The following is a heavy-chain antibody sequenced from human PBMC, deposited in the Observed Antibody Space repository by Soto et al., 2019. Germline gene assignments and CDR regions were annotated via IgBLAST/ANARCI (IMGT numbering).Heavy chain of an antibody. CDR1: GYTFTSYA. D-gene: IGHD3-22*01. J-gene: IGHJ4*02. V-gene: IGHV1-3*05. Sequence: QVQLVQSGAEEKKPGASVKVSCKASGYTFTSYAMHWVRQAPGQRLEWMGWINAGNGNTKYSQKFQGRVTITRDTSASTAYRELSSLRSEDTAVYYCARVSGYSYWDDYWGQGTLVTVSS. CDR2: INAGNGNT. CDR3: ARVSGYSYWDDY.